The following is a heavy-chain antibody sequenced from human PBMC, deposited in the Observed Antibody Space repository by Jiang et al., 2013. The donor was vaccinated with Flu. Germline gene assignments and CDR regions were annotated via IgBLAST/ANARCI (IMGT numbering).Heavy chain of an antibody. V-gene: IGHV3-7*03. CDR2: IKPDGSEK. CDR3: AKAVTAAAFDI. J-gene: IGHJ3*02. D-gene: IGHD2-21*02. CDR1: GFTFSTHY. Sequence: GLVQPGESLRLSCAASGFTFSTHYMSWFRQAPGKGLERVANIKPDGSEKYYLDSVKGRFTISRDNAKKSLFLQMNSLRVDDTAVYYCAKAVTAAAFDIWGQGTMVTVSS.